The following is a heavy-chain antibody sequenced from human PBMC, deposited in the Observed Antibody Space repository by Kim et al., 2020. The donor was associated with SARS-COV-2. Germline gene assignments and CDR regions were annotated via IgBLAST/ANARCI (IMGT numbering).Heavy chain of an antibody. CDR3: ARDGGWYRDY. CDR2: IKYDGTDK. J-gene: IGHJ4*02. D-gene: IGHD6-19*01. CDR1: GFTFNRYG. Sequence: GGSLRLSCAASGFTFNRYGMSWVRQAPGKGLEWVANIKYDGTDKYYGESLRGRFIISRDNTENTLYLQMNSLRPEDTAVYYCARDGGWYRDYWGQGTLVTVFS. V-gene: IGHV3-7*03.